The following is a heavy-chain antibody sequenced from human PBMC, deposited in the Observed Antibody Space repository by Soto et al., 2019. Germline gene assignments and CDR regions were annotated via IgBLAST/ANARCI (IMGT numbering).Heavy chain of an antibody. Sequence: EVQLVESGGGLVQPGGSLRLSCAASGFTFSSYYMTWVRQAPGEGLEWVANIKEDGTEEFYVDSATGRFTISRDNAKNSRFLQMGGLRVEDTGGYYCTSGPLGAAHYWGQGTLVSVSS. J-gene: IGHJ4*02. CDR3: TSGPLGAAHY. D-gene: IGHD6-25*01. V-gene: IGHV3-7*01. CDR2: IKEDGTEE. CDR1: GFTFSSYY.